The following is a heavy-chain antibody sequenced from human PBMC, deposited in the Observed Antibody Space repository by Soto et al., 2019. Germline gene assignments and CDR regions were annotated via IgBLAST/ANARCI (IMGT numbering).Heavy chain of an antibody. CDR1: GSTFTNYN. CDR2: MNPNSGNT. D-gene: IGHD6-6*01. CDR3: ARAEPYSTSSPFDY. J-gene: IGHJ4*02. Sequence: QVQLVQSGAEVKKPGASVKVSCKTSGSTFTNYNITWVRQATGHGLDWMGWMNPNSGNTGYAKKSQGRVTMTRNTSITTACMELSSLGSGDTAVYYCARAEPYSTSSPFDYWGQGTRVTVSS. V-gene: IGHV1-8*01.